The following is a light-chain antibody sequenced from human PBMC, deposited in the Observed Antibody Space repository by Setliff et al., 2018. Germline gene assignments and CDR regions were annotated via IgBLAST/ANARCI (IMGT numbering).Light chain of an antibody. CDR1: SSDVGGYNY. CDR3: SSYTSSISWV. J-gene: IGLJ3*02. CDR2: DVN. V-gene: IGLV2-14*01. Sequence: QSVLTQPASVSGSPGQSITISCTGTSSDVGGYNYVSWYQQHPGKAPKLMIYDVNNRPSGVSNRFSGSKSGNTASLTISGLQAEDEADYYCSSYTSSISWVFGGGTQLTV.